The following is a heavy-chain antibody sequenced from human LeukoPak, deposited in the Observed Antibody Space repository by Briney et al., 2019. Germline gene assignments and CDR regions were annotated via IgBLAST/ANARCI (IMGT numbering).Heavy chain of an antibody. V-gene: IGHV4-59*02. D-gene: IGHD2-15*01. CDR3: ARGGATQYYY. CDR2: VSSSGST. Sequence: SETLSLTCTVSGGSVSSYYWSWIRQPPGKGLEWIGYVSSSGSTNYNPSLKSRVTISVDTSKNKFSLKLSSVTAADTAVYFCARGGATQYYYWGQGTLVTVSS. J-gene: IGHJ4*02. CDR1: GGSVSSYY.